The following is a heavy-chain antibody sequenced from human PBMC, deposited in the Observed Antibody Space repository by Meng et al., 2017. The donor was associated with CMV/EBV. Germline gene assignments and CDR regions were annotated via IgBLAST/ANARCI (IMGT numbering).Heavy chain of an antibody. V-gene: IGHV3-21*01. CDR2: IRSSSSYI. Sequence: GESLKISCAASGFTVSSNYMSWVRQAPGKGLEWVSSIRSSSSYIYYADSVKGRFTISRDNAKNSLYLQMNSLRAEDTAVYYCARTPYDFWSGYGPLNARGCMDVWGQGTTVTVSS. J-gene: IGHJ6*02. CDR1: GFTVSSNY. D-gene: IGHD3-3*01. CDR3: ARTPYDFWSGYGPLNARGCMDV.